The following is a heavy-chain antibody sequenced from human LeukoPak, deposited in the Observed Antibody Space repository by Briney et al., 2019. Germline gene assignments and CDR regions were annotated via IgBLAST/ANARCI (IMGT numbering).Heavy chain of an antibody. CDR1: GYTLISYY. V-gene: IGHV1-46*01. Sequence: ASVKVSCKASGYTLISYYMHWVRQAPGQGLEWMGIINPSGDSTSYAQKFQGRVTMTRDTSTTTVYMELSSLRSEDTAAYYCARGDDNGIFDYWGQGTLVTVSS. J-gene: IGHJ4*02. CDR3: ARGDDNGIFDY. CDR2: INPSGDST. D-gene: IGHD1-1*01.